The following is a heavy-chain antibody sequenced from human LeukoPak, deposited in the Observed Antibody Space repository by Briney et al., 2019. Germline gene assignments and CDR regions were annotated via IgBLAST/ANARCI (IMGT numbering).Heavy chain of an antibody. CDR3: ARLGSSGWARLNRFDP. CDR1: GYSFTSYW. J-gene: IGHJ5*02. V-gene: IGHV5-51*01. D-gene: IGHD6-19*01. CDR2: IYPGDSDT. Sequence: GESLKISCKGSGYSFTSYWIGWVRQMPGKGLEWMGIIYPGDSDTRYSPSFQGQVTISADKSISTAYLQWSSLKASDTATYYCARLGSSGWARLNRFDPWGQGTLVTVSS.